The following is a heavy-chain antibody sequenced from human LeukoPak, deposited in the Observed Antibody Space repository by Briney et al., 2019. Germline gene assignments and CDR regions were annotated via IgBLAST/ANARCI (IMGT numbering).Heavy chain of an antibody. Sequence: GESLRLSCAASGFTFSSYAMHWVRQAPGKGLEWVAVISYDRSNKYYADSVKGRFTISRDNSKNTLYLQMNSLRAEDTAVYYCARDPDYGDYVSSLDYWGRGTLVTVSS. J-gene: IGHJ4*02. D-gene: IGHD4-17*01. CDR2: ISYDRSNK. V-gene: IGHV3-30-3*01. CDR1: GFTFSSYA. CDR3: ARDPDYGDYVSSLDY.